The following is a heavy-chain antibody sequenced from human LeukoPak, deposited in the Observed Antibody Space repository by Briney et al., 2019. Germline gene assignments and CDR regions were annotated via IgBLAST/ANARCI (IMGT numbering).Heavy chain of an antibody. CDR1: GVFISSDC. CDR2: IYTSGST. J-gene: IGHJ4*02. Sequence: AETLSLTCPVSGVFISSDCWSWTRHPAGEGLGWVGRIYTSGSTNYNPPIKHRVTMSVATSKNQFSVKLSSVTAEDPAVYYCERVGDGYKLDYWGQGTLVTVSS. D-gene: IGHD5-24*01. V-gene: IGHV4-4*07. CDR3: ERVGDGYKLDY.